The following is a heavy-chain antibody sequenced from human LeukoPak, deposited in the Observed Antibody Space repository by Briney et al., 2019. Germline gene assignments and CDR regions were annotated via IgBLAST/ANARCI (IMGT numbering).Heavy chain of an antibody. V-gene: IGHV4-31*03. CDR1: GGSISSGGYY. J-gene: IGHJ4*02. Sequence: PSETLSLTCTVSGGSISSGGYYWSWIRQHPGKGLEWIGYIYYSGSTYYNPSLKSRVTISVDTSKNQFSLKLSSVTAADTAVYYCARGNYYDSSGYPSDYFDYWGQGTLVTVSS. CDR2: IYYSGST. D-gene: IGHD3-22*01. CDR3: ARGNYYDSSGYPSDYFDY.